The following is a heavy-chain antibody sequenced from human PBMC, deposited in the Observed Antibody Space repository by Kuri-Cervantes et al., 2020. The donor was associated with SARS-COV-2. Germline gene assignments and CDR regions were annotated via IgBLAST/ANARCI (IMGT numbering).Heavy chain of an antibody. J-gene: IGHJ3*02. V-gene: IGHV1-46*01. CDR3: AREVSVGATYDAFDI. CDR2: INPSGGST. Sequence: ASVKVSCKASGYSFTSYYMHWVRQAPGQGLEWVGIINPSGGSTSYAQKFQGRVTMTRDTSTSTVYMELRSLRSDDTAVYYCAREVSVGATYDAFDIWGQGTMVTVSS. CDR1: GYSFTSYY. D-gene: IGHD1-26*01.